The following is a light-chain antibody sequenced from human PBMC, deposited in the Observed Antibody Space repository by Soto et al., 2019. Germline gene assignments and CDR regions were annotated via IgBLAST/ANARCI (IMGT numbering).Light chain of an antibody. CDR1: SSDIGTSNI. CDR3: CSYAARVFLL. V-gene: IGLV2-23*02. Sequence: QSVLTQPASVSGSPGQSVTISCTGTSSDIGTSNIVSWYQQHPGKAPKLIIYEVYNRPSRVSDRFSGSTSGNTASLTISGLQAEDEADYYCSYAARVFLLFGGGTKLTVL. CDR2: EVY. J-gene: IGLJ2*01.